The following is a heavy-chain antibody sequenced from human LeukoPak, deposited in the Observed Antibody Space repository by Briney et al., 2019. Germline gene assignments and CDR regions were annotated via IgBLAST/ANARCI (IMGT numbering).Heavy chain of an antibody. CDR1: GFTFSSYA. V-gene: IGHV3-20*04. CDR2: INWNGGST. J-gene: IGHJ4*02. Sequence: GGSLRLSCAASGFTFSSYAMSWVRQAPGKGLEWVSGINWNGGSTGYADSVKGRFTISRDNAKNSLYLQMNSLRAEDTALYYCAGGEFAPFDYWGQGTLVTVSS. D-gene: IGHD7-27*01. CDR3: AGGEFAPFDY.